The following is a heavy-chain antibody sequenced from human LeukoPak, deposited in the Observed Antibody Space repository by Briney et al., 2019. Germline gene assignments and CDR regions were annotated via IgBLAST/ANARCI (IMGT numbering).Heavy chain of an antibody. D-gene: IGHD3-9*01. J-gene: IGHJ4*02. CDR3: ARVCHFDWPVGCFDY. Sequence: SETLSLTCTVSGGSISSYYWSWIRQPPGKGLEWIGYIYYSGSTNYNPSLKSRVTISVDTSKNQFSLKLSSVTAADTAVYYCARVCHFDWPVGCFDYWGQGTLVTVSS. CDR1: GGSISSYY. CDR2: IYYSGST. V-gene: IGHV4-59*08.